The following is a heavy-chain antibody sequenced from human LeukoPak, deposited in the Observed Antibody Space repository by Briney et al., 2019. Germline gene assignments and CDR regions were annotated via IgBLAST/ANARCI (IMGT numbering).Heavy chain of an antibody. CDR1: GGSISSYY. V-gene: IGHV4-59*08. CDR3: ARQAPAATYGMDV. J-gene: IGHJ6*02. Sequence: SETLSLTCTVSGGSISSYYWSWIRQPPGKGLEWIGYIYYSGSTNYNPSLKSRVTISVDTSKHQFSLKLSSVTAADTAVYYCARQAPAATYGMDVWGQGTTVTVSS. D-gene: IGHD2-2*01. CDR2: IYYSGST.